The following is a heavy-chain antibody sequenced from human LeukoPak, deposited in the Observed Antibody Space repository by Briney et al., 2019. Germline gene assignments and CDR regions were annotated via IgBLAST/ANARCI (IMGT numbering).Heavy chain of an antibody. J-gene: IGHJ5*02. CDR2: IYSSGST. Sequence: PSETLSLTCTVSGASISSYYWSWVRQPAGKGLEWIGRIYSSGSTSYNPSLKSRVAMSVDMSKNQFSLKLSSVTAADTAVYYCARDSGTPFDPWGQGTLVTVSS. CDR3: ARDSGTPFDP. CDR1: GASISSYY. V-gene: IGHV4-4*07. D-gene: IGHD1-1*01.